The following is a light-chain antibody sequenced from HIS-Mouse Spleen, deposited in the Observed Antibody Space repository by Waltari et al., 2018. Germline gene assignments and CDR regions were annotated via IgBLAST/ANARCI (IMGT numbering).Light chain of an antibody. CDR1: QSVSSSY. CDR2: VAA. Sequence: EIVLTQSPGTLSLSPGERATLSCRASQSVSSSYLAWYQQKPGQAPRLLIDVAASRATGSPDRFSGSGSGTDFTLTISRLEPEDFAVYYCQQYGSSSALTFGGGTKVGIK. CDR3: QQYGSSSALT. V-gene: IGKV3-20*01. J-gene: IGKJ4*01.